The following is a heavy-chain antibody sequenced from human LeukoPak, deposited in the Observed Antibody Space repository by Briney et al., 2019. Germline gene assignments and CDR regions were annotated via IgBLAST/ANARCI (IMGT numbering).Heavy chain of an antibody. CDR3: AKLAKYFYGSETYYFFEH. J-gene: IGHJ4*02. D-gene: IGHD3-10*01. V-gene: IGHV3-7*01. CDR2: IKQDGTEK. Sequence: GGSLRLSCAASGFTFSSYEMNWVRQAPGKGLERVANIKQDGTEKYYVDSVKGRFTIPRENAENSLYLQMNSLRVEDTAVYYCAKLAKYFYGSETYYFFEHWGQGTPVTASS. CDR1: GFTFSSYE.